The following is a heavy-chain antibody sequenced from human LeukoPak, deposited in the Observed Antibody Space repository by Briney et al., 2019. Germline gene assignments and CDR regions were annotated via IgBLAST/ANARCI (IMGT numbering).Heavy chain of an antibody. CDR1: GFTFSDYY. CDR2: ISRSGSTI. V-gene: IGHV3-11*01. CDR3: ARLSWPYFDY. Sequence: PGGSLRLSCAASGFTFSDYYMSWLRQAPGKGLEWVSYISRSGSTIHYADSVKGRFTISRDNAKNSLYLQMNSLRAEDTAVYYCARLSWPYFDYWGQGTLATVSS. J-gene: IGHJ4*02. D-gene: IGHD2/OR15-2a*01.